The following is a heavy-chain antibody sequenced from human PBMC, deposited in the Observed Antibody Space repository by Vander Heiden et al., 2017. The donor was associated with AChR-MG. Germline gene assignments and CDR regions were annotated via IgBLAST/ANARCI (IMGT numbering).Heavy chain of an antibody. CDR1: GFTFTGPA. CDR2: IRGRANNYAT. CDR3: TRLFVGRFTEDN. Sequence: EVQLVESGGGLVQPGGSLKLSCAASGFTFTGPAMHSVRPASGKGLEWVGRIRGRANNYATAYAASVAGRFTISRDDSKNTAYLQMDSLQTEDTAVYYCTRLFVGRFTEDNWGHGTLVTVSS. J-gene: IGHJ1*01. D-gene: IGHD1-26*01. V-gene: IGHV3-73*01.